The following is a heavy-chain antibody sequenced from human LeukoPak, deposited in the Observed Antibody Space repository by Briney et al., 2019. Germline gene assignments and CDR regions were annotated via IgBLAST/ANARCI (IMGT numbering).Heavy chain of an antibody. D-gene: IGHD3-22*01. CDR1: GGTFSTYA. J-gene: IGHJ4*02. Sequence: SVKVSCKPSGGTFSTYAISWVRQAPGQGLEWMGGIIPILGTAKYAKKFQARVTITADEFTSTAHMELSSLRSEDTAVYYCASNTNYYEGSGHYVFDYWGQGTLVTISS. CDR3: ASNTNYYEGSGHYVFDY. V-gene: IGHV1-69*01. CDR2: IIPILGTA.